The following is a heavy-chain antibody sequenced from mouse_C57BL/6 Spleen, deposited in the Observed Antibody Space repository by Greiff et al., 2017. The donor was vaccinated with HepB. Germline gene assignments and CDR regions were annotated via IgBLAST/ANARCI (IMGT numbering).Heavy chain of an antibody. CDR2: ISDGGSYT. CDR1: GFTFSSYA. CDR3: ARDDDGYSFAY. V-gene: IGHV5-4*01. J-gene: IGHJ3*01. D-gene: IGHD2-3*01. Sequence: EVHLVESGGGLVKPGGSLKLSCAASGFTFSSYAMSWVRQTPEKRLEWVATISDGGSYTNYPDNVKGRFTISRDNAKNNLYLQMSHLKSEDTAMYYCARDDDGYSFAYWGQGTLVTVSA.